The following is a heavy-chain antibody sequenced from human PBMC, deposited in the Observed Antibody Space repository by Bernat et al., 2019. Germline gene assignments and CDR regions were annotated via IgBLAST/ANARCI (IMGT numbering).Heavy chain of an antibody. CDR3: ATGSNIAARAGVPYDY. Sequence: QLQLQESGPGLVKPSETLSLTCTVSGGSISSSSYYWGWIRQPPGKGLEWIGSIYYSGSTYYNPSLKSRVTISVDTSKNQFSLKLSSVTAADTAVYYCATGSNIAARAGVPYDYWGQGILVTVSS. CDR1: GGSISSSSYY. J-gene: IGHJ4*02. V-gene: IGHV4-39*01. D-gene: IGHD6-6*01. CDR2: IYYSGST.